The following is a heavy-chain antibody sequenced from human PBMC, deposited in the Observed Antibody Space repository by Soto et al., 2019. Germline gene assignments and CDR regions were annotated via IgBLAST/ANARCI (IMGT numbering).Heavy chain of an antibody. CDR2: LSHDGGNI. J-gene: IGHJ4*02. Sequence: WVSXRLSWFSRGFICTHHSITWFRLPPGKGLQLVAALSHDGGNIYYRDSVSGRFTISRYNSKNTLYLQMHSLKAEDTAVYFCAKPTGKWVDHAIELWGQATQV. D-gene: IGHD2-8*01. CDR3: AKPTGKWVDHAIEL. CDR1: GFICTHHS. V-gene: IGHV3-23*01.